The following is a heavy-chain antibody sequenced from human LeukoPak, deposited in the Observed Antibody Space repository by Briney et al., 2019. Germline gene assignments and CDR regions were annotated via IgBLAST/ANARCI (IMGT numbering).Heavy chain of an antibody. CDR1: GGSFSGYY. J-gene: IGHJ3*02. CDR2: INHSGST. D-gene: IGHD3-9*01. V-gene: IGHV4-34*01. Sequence: SETLSLTCAVYGGSFSGYYWSWIRQPPGKGLEWIGEINHSGSTNYNPSLKSRVTISVDTSKNQFSLKLSSVTAADTAVYYCAGVLRYFDWLLPYDAFDIWGQGTMVTVSS. CDR3: AGVLRYFDWLLPYDAFDI.